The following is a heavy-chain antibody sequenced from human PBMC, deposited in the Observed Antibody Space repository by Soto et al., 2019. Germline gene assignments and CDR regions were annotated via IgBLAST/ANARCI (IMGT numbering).Heavy chain of an antibody. Sequence: PGGSLRLSCAASGFTFSDYYMSWIRQAPGKGLEWVSYISSRASTIYYADSVKGRFTISRDNAKNSLYLQMNSLRAEDTAVYYCARSKPPVDIVATIEFDYWGQGTLVTVSS. CDR2: ISSRASTI. CDR3: ARSKPPVDIVATIEFDY. J-gene: IGHJ4*02. V-gene: IGHV3-11*01. CDR1: GFTFSDYY. D-gene: IGHD5-12*01.